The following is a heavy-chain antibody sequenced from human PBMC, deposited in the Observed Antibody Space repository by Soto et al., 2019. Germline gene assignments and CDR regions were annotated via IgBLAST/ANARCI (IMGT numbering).Heavy chain of an antibody. V-gene: IGHV1-2*04. CDR3: ARTYYDFWSGYYSWFDP. J-gene: IGHJ5*02. CDR1: GYTFTGYY. Sequence: AASVKVSCKASGYTFTGYYMHWVRQAPGQGLEWMGWINPNSGGTNYAQKFQGWVTMTRDTSISTAYMELSRLRSDDTAVYYCARTYYDFWSGYYSWFDPWGQGTLVTVSS. CDR2: INPNSGGT. D-gene: IGHD3-3*01.